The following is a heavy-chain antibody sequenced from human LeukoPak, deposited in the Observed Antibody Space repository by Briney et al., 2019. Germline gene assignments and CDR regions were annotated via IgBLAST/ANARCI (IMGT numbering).Heavy chain of an antibody. Sequence: GGSLRLSCAASAFTFGSSAMNWVRQAPGKGLEWVSGISAIGDSTYYADSVKGRFTISRDNAKNSLYLQMNSLRAEDTAVYYCARDLYYYDSSGYYYGVRGFDYWGQGTLVTVSS. D-gene: IGHD3-22*01. CDR3: ARDLYYYDSSGYYYGVRGFDY. CDR2: ISAIGDST. J-gene: IGHJ4*02. V-gene: IGHV3-23*01. CDR1: AFTFGSSA.